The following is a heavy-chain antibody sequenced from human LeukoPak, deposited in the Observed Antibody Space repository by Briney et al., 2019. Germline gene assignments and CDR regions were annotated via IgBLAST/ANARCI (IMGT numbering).Heavy chain of an antibody. D-gene: IGHD2-2*01. Sequence: GASVKVSCKASGGTFSSYAINWVRQAPGQGLEWMGGIIPIFGTANYAQKFQDRVTMTRDTSISTAYMELSRLRSDDTAVYYCARDRRCSSTSCYVSDYWGQGTLVTVSS. CDR2: IIPIFGTA. CDR1: GGTFSSYA. CDR3: ARDRRCSSTSCYVSDY. V-gene: IGHV1-69*05. J-gene: IGHJ4*02.